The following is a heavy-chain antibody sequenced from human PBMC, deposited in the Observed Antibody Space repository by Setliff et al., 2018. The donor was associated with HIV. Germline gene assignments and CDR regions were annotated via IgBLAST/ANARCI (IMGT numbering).Heavy chain of an antibody. CDR2: VYPDDSDS. J-gene: IGHJ4*02. CDR3: ARQAVDCSGGTCYSTSAFDY. D-gene: IGHD2-15*01. Sequence: AGESLKISCRGSGYNFASHWIAWVRQMPGKGLEWMGIVYPDDSDSRYSPSFQGQVTISADKSVSTAYLQWSSLKASDTAMYYCARQAVDCSGGTCYSTSAFDYWGQGTLVTVSS. CDR1: GYNFASHW. V-gene: IGHV5-51*01.